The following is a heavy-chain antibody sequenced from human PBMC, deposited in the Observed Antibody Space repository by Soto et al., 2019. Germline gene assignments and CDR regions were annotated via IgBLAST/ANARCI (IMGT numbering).Heavy chain of an antibody. CDR1: GFTFSSYA. V-gene: IGHV3-30-3*01. CDR3: ARGEDSSGWYAFLDY. Sequence: QVQLVESGGGVVQPGRSLRLSCAASGFTFSSYAMHWVRQAPGKGLEWVAVISYDGSNKYYADSVKGRFTISRDNCKNTRYLQMNSLRAEDTAVYYCARGEDSSGWYAFLDYWGQGTLVTVSS. CDR2: ISYDGSNK. J-gene: IGHJ4*02. D-gene: IGHD6-19*01.